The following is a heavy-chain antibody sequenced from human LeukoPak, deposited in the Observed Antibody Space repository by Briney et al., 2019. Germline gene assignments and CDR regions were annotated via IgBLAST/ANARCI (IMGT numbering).Heavy chain of an antibody. V-gene: IGHV3-53*01. CDR3: ARRYCTSTSCHYFDY. CDR2: IYSGGST. Sequence: PGGSLRLSCAASGFTVSSNYMSWVRQAPGKGLEWVSVIYSGGSTYYADSVKGRFTISRDNSKNTLHLQMNSLRAEDTAVYYCARRYCTSTSCHYFDYWGQGTLVTVSS. CDR1: GFTVSSNY. J-gene: IGHJ4*02. D-gene: IGHD2-2*01.